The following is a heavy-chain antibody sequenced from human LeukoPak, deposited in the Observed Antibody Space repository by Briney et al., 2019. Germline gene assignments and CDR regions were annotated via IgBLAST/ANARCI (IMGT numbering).Heavy chain of an antibody. CDR3: ASGGPPYYDILTGYYNAGNWFDP. J-gene: IGHJ5*02. V-gene: IGHV4-59*01. CDR1: GGSISSYY. D-gene: IGHD3-9*01. CDR2: IYYSGST. Sequence: PSETLSLTCTVSGGSISSYYWSWIRQPPGKGLEWIGYIYYSGSTNYNPSLKSRVTISVDTSKNQFSLKLSSVTAADTAVYYCASGGPPYYDILTGYYNAGNWFDPWGQGTLVTVSS.